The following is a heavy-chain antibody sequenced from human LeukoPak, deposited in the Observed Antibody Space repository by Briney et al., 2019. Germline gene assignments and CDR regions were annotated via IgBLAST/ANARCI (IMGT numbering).Heavy chain of an antibody. CDR1: GYSFTSYW. J-gene: IGHJ6*03. CDR2: IYPGDSDT. Sequence: GESLQISCKGSGYSFTSYWIGWVRPMPGKGLEWMGIIYPGDSDTRYSPSFQGQVTISADKSISTAYLQWSSLKASDTAMYYCARQGSGWYERYYYYYMDVWGKGTTVTVSS. V-gene: IGHV5-51*01. CDR3: ARQGSGWYERYYYYYMDV. D-gene: IGHD6-19*01.